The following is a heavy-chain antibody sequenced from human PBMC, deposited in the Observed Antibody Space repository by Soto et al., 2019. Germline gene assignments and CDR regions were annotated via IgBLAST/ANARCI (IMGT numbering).Heavy chain of an antibody. Sequence: SETLSLTCSVSGGCMSEYFWSWILQSPGKGLEWIGYIYYSGSTYYKPSLKSRVTISVDTSKNQFSLKLSSVTAADTAVYYCARDKPTSRGYYGMDVWGQGTTVTVSS. CDR2: IYYSGST. CDR3: ARDKPTSRGYYGMDV. CDR1: GGCMSEYF. D-gene: IGHD2-2*01. V-gene: IGHV4-59*01. J-gene: IGHJ6*02.